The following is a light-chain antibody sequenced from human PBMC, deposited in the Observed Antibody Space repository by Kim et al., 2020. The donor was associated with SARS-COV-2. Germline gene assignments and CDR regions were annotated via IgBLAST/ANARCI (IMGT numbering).Light chain of an antibody. Sequence: VALGQTVRITCQGDSLRSYYATWYQQKPGQAPILVIYGKNNRPSGIPDRFSGSSSGNTASLTITGTQAGDEADYYCNSRDSNDNVVFGGGAQLTVL. CDR3: NSRDSNDNVV. V-gene: IGLV3-19*01. J-gene: IGLJ2*01. CDR1: SLRSYY. CDR2: GKN.